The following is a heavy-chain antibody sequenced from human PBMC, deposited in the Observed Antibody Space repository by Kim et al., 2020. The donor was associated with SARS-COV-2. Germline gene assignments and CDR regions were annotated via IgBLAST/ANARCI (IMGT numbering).Heavy chain of an antibody. CDR2: INWNGGST. CDR3: ARDMVRGLYYYYYGMDV. D-gene: IGHD3-10*01. CDR1: GFTFDDYG. J-gene: IGHJ6*02. V-gene: IGHV3-20*04. Sequence: GGSLRLSCAASGFTFDDYGMSWVRQAPGKGLEWVSGINWNGGSTGYADSVKGRFTISRDNAKNSLYLQMNSLRAEDTALYYCARDMVRGLYYYYYGMDVWGQGTTVTVSS.